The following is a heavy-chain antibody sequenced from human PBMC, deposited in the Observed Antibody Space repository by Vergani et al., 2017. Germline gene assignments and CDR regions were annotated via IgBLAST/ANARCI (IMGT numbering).Heavy chain of an antibody. D-gene: IGHD3-10*01. CDR3: ARHKERLVPGNYYYYYYMDV. Sequence: QLQLQESDPGLVKPSKTLSLTCTVSGGSIRSTFYYWGWIRQPPGKGLEWIGTIYYSGSTYYNPSLKSRVTISVDTSKNQFSLKLNSVTAADTAVYYCARHKERLVPGNYYYYYYMDVWGKGTTVTVSS. V-gene: IGHV4-39*01. CDR1: GGSIRSTFYY. J-gene: IGHJ6*03. CDR2: IYYSGST.